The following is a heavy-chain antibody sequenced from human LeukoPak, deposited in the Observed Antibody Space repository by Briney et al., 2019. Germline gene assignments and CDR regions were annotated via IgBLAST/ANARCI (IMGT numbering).Heavy chain of an antibody. V-gene: IGHV1-69*05. CDR3: ARDRRGNPNYMDV. Sequence: SVKVSCKASGGTFSSYAISWVRQAPGQGLEWMGGIIPILGTANYAQKFQGRVTITTDESTSTAYMELSSLRSEDTAVYYCARDRRGNPNYMDVWGKGTTVTVSS. D-gene: IGHD4-23*01. CDR2: IIPILGTA. CDR1: GGTFSSYA. J-gene: IGHJ6*03.